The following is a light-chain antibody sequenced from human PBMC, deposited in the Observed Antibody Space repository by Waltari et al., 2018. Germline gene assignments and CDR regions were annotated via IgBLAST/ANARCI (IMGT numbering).Light chain of an antibody. V-gene: IGLV3-19*01. Sequence: SSELTQDPAVSVALGQTVRITCQGDSRRSYYASWYQQKPGQAPVLVIYGKNNRPSGLPDRFSGSSSGNTASLTISGAQAEDEADYYCTSRDSSGNHVVFGGGTKLTVL. CDR1: SRRSYY. CDR2: GKN. CDR3: TSRDSSGNHVV. J-gene: IGLJ2*01.